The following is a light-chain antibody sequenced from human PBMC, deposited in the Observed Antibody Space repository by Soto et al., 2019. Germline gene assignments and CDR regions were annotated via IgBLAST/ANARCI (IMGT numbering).Light chain of an antibody. CDR1: QSISSW. CDR3: QQFSSYWT. Sequence: DIQMTQSPSTLSASVGDRVTITCRASQSISSWLAWYQQKPGKAPKLLISDASSLESGVPSRFSGDRSGTESTLTINSLHPEDVATYFCQQFSSYWTFGQGTRVEIK. V-gene: IGKV1-5*01. J-gene: IGKJ1*01. CDR2: DAS.